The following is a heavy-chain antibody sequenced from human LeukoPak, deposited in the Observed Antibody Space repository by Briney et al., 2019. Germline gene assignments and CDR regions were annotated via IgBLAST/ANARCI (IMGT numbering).Heavy chain of an antibody. CDR2: IRAYNGNT. D-gene: IGHD6-19*01. CDR3: ARDQAVAGTLDY. CDR1: GYTFTSYG. Sequence: AAVKVSCKASGYTFTSYGISWVRQAPGQGLELMGWIRAYNGNTNYSQKLQGRVTMTTDTSTSTAYMELRSLRSDDTAVYYCARDQAVAGTLDYWGQGPLVTVSS. J-gene: IGHJ4*02. V-gene: IGHV1-18*01.